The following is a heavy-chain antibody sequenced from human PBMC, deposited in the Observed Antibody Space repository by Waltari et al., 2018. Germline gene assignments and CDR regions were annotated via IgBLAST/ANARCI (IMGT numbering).Heavy chain of an antibody. D-gene: IGHD6-6*01. V-gene: IGHV3-30-3*01. CDR3: ARDNSSIADFIDY. J-gene: IGHJ4*02. Sequence: QVQLVESGGGVVQPGRSLRLSCAASGFTFSSYAMHWVRQAPGKGLEWVAVISYDGSNKYYADSVKGRFTISRDNSKNTLYLQMNSLRAEDTAVYYCARDNSSIADFIDYWGQGTLVTVSS. CDR1: GFTFSSYA. CDR2: ISYDGSNK.